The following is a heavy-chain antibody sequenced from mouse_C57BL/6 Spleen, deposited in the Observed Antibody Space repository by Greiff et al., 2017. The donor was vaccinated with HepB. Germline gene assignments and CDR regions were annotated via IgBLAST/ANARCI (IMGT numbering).Heavy chain of an antibody. CDR1: GYTFTSYW. Sequence: FQLQQPGAELVKPGASVKLSCKASGYTFTSYWMHWVKQRPGQGLEWIGMIHPNSGSTNYNEKFKSKATLTVDKSSSTAYMQLSSLTSEDSAVYYCARSGLLYYYAMDYWGQGTSVTVSS. V-gene: IGHV1-64*01. J-gene: IGHJ4*01. D-gene: IGHD3-1*01. CDR2: IHPNSGST. CDR3: ARSGLLYYYAMDY.